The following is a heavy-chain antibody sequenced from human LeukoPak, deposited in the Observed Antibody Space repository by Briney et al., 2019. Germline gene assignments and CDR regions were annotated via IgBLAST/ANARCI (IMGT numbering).Heavy chain of an antibody. CDR1: GFTFSSYA. CDR2: ISGSGGST. D-gene: IGHD3-22*01. V-gene: IGHV3-23*01. J-gene: IGHJ3*02. CDR3: AKTPYYYDSSGSKDAFDI. Sequence: PGGSLRLSCAASGFTFSSYAMSWVRQAPGKGLEWVSAISGSGGSTYYADSVKGRFTISRDNSKNTLYLQMNSLRAEDTAVYYCAKTPYYYDSSGSKDAFDIWGQGTMVTVSS.